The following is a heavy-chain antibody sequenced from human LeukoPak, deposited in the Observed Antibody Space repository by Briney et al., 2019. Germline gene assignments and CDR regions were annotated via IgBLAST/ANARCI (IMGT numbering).Heavy chain of an antibody. J-gene: IGHJ3*02. CDR2: IYNSGST. CDR1: GGSISSYY. Sequence: PAETLSLTCTVSGGSISSYYLNWIRQPPGKGLEWIGYIYNSGSTNYNPSLKTRVTMSVDTSKSQSSKKLSSMTAADTAIYCCARLTAVGAFDIWGQGTMVNVSP. D-gene: IGHD2-2*01. CDR3: ARLTAVGAFDI. V-gene: IGHV4-59*01.